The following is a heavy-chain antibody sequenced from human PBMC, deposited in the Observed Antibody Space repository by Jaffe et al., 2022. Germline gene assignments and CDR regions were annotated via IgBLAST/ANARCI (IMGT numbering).Heavy chain of an antibody. CDR1: GYSFTSYW. D-gene: IGHD4-17*01. CDR3: ASPSRRDDYGDRLAFDI. V-gene: IGHV5-51*03. CDR2: IYPGDSDT. Sequence: EVQLVQSGAEVKKPGESLKISCKGSGYSFTSYWIGWVRQMPGKGLEWMGIIYPGDSDTRYSPSFQGQVTISADKSISTAYLQWSSLKASDTAMYYCASPSRRDDYGDRLAFDIWGQGTMVTVSS. J-gene: IGHJ3*02.